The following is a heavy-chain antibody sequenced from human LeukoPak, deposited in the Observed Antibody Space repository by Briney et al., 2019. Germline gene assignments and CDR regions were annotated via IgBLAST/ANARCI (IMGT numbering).Heavy chain of an antibody. CDR1: GFTFSNYG. Sequence: GGSLRLSCAASGFTFSNYGMHWVRQAPGKGLEWVAVISYDGGNKYYADSVKGRFTISRDNSKNTLYLQMNSLRAEDTAVYYCANTYCSSTSCSEGAFDIWGQGTMVTVSS. CDR3: ANTYCSSTSCSEGAFDI. D-gene: IGHD2-2*01. J-gene: IGHJ3*02. CDR2: ISYDGGNK. V-gene: IGHV3-30*18.